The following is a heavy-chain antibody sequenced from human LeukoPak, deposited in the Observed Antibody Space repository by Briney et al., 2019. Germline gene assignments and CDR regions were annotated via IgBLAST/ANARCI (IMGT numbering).Heavy chain of an antibody. V-gene: IGHV3-11*06. CDR3: ARDVGYSSSWYYFDY. D-gene: IGHD6-13*01. J-gene: IGHJ4*02. Sequence: GGSLRLSCAASGFTFSDYYMSWIRQAPGKGLEWVSSISSSSSYIYYADSVKGRFTISRDNAKNSLYLQMNSLRAEDTAVYYCARDVGYSSSWYYFDYWGQGTLVTVSS. CDR1: GFTFSDYY. CDR2: ISSSSSYI.